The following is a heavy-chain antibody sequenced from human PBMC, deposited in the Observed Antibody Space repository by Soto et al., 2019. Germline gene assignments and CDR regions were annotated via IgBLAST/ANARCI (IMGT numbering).Heavy chain of an antibody. V-gene: IGHV4-59*01. CDR1: GGSITSYH. CDR2: TSYTGNT. CDR3: ARDRHAGFTRCFEP. D-gene: IGHD2-8*01. Sequence: SETLSLTCLLSGGSITSYHWSWIRQLPAKGLERIAYTSYTGNTNYNPSFQSRVTISIDTSKNHLSLKMTSKNAADTAGYYCARDRHAGFTRCFEPWGQGTLVTVCS. J-gene: IGHJ5*02.